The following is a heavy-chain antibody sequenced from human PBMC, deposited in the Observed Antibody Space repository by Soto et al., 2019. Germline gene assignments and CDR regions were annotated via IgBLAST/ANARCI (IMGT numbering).Heavy chain of an antibody. D-gene: IGHD3-10*01. Sequence: SETLSLTCTVSGGSLSSYYWSWIRQPPGKGLEWIGYIYYSGSTNYNPSLKSRVTISVDTSKNQFSLKLSSVTAADTAVYYCARSISMNKGSGSHYYYYGMDVWGQGTTVTVSS. CDR3: ARSISMNKGSGSHYYYYGMDV. CDR2: IYYSGST. CDR1: GGSLSSYY. J-gene: IGHJ6*02. V-gene: IGHV4-59*08.